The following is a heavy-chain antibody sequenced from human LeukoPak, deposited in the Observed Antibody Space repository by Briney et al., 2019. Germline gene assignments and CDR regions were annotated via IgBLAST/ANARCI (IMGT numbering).Heavy chain of an antibody. D-gene: IGHD5-12*01. CDR2: ISYDGNNG. CDR1: GFTFSNHA. J-gene: IGHJ4*02. V-gene: IGHV3-30*09. CDR3: ARAGGGGYNSFDY. Sequence: SGGSLRLSCAASGFTFSNHAMHWVRQAPGKGLEWVAVISYDGNNGFYADSVKGRFAISRDNSKNTLYLQMISLSAGDTAVYYCARAGGGGYNSFDYWGQGILVTVSS.